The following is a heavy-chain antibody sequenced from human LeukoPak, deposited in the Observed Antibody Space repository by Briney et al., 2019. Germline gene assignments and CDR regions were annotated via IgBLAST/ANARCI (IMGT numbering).Heavy chain of an antibody. Sequence: GGSLRLSCAASGSIFSSYAMSWVRQAPGKGLEWVSAISGSAENTYYADSVKGRFTISRDNSKNTLYLQMNSLRAEDTAVYYCAKDVPSFNYWGQGTLVTVSS. CDR1: GSIFSSYA. D-gene: IGHD2-2*01. V-gene: IGHV3-23*01. CDR3: AKDVPSFNY. J-gene: IGHJ4*02. CDR2: ISGSAENT.